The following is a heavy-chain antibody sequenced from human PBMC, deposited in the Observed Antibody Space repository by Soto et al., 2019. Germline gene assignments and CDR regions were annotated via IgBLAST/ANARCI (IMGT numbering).Heavy chain of an antibody. CDR3: AKQKRIAAAVYYGMDV. V-gene: IGHV3-23*01. D-gene: IGHD6-13*01. J-gene: IGHJ6*02. Sequence: PGGSLRLSCAASGFTFSSYAMSWVRQAPGKGLEWVSAISGSGGSTYYADSVKGRFTISRDNSKNTLYLQMNSLRAEDTAVYYCAKQKRIAAAVYYGMDVWGQGTKVTVSS. CDR1: GFTFSSYA. CDR2: ISGSGGST.